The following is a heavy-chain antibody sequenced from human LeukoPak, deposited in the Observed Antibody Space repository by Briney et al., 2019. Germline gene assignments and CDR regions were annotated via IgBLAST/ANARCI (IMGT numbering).Heavy chain of an antibody. CDR2: INIDGTTT. J-gene: IGHJ4*02. Sequence: PGGSLRLSCVASGFTFTSHWMHWFRQAPGKGLLWVSRINIDGTTTGYADSVRGRFTISRDNAKSTLYLQMNGLRAEDTAVYYCARDLTWNTADYWGQGTLVTVSS. CDR1: GFTFTSHW. CDR3: ARDLTWNTADY. D-gene: IGHD1/OR15-1a*01. V-gene: IGHV3-74*01.